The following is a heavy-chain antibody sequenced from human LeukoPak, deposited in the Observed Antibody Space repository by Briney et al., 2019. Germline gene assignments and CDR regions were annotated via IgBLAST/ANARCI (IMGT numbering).Heavy chain of an antibody. CDR2: MNPDNGDT. Sequence: AASVKVSCKASGYMFTDYYIHWVRRAPGQGLEWMGWMNPDNGDTNYAQKFQGRVTMTRDTSITTAYMELSSLRSDDTAVYYCARDQIAVEAFLYGMDVWGQGTTVTVSS. CDR3: ARDQIAVEAFLYGMDV. CDR1: GYMFTDYY. D-gene: IGHD2-15*01. J-gene: IGHJ6*02. V-gene: IGHV1-2*02.